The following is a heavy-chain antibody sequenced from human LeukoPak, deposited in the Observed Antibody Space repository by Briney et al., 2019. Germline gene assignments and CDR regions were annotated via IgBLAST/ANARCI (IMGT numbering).Heavy chain of an antibody. Sequence: KSSETLSLTCTVSGGSISSGGYSWSWIRQPPGKGLEWIGYIYHSGSTYYNPSLKSRVTISVDRSKNQFSLKLSSVTAADTAVYYCARGGGEDYDYVWGSYRYEKYNNFDYWGQGTLVTVSS. CDR2: IYHSGST. V-gene: IGHV4-30-2*01. D-gene: IGHD3-16*02. J-gene: IGHJ4*02. CDR1: GGSISSGGYS. CDR3: ARGGGEDYDYVWGSYRYEKYNNFDY.